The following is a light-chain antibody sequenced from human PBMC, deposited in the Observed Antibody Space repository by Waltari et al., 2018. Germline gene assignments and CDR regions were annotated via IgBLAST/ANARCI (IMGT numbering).Light chain of an antibody. V-gene: IGKV4-1*01. J-gene: IGKJ2*01. CDR1: QSVFYSPPNKTY. CDR3: QQYYTTPYT. Sequence: DIVMTQSPDSLAVSLGERATINCKSSQSVFYSPPNKTYLAWYRQKPGQPPKLLIYWASTRESGVPDRFSGSGSGTDFTLTISSLQAEDVAVYYCQQYYTTPYTFGQGTNLEIK. CDR2: WAS.